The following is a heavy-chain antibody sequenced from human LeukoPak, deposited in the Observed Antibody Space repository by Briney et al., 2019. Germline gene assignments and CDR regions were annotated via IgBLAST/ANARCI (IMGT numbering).Heavy chain of an antibody. CDR1: GGSFSGYY. J-gene: IGHJ6*03. V-gene: IGHV4-34*01. CDR3: ARSSEGRYYYDSSGFSYYYYYMDV. D-gene: IGHD3-22*01. Sequence: SETLSLTCAVYGGSFSGYYWSWIRQPPGKGLEWIGEINHSGSTNYNPSLRSRVTISVDTSKNQFSLKLSSVTAADTAVYYCARSSEGRYYYDSSGFSYYYYYMDVWGKGTTVTISS. CDR2: INHSGST.